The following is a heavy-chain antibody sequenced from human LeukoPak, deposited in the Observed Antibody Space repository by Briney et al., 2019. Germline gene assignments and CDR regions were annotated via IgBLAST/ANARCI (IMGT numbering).Heavy chain of an antibody. CDR1: GFTFSTYW. Sequence: GGSVRLFCAASGFTFSTYWMSWVRQAPGKGLEWVANIKQDGSEKYYVDSVKGRFAVSRDNAKNSLSLQMNILRVEDTAVYYCARGVSWTFDNWGRGALVAAAS. D-gene: IGHD6-13*01. J-gene: IGHJ4*02. CDR3: ARGVSWTFDN. CDR2: IKQDGSEK. V-gene: IGHV3-7*04.